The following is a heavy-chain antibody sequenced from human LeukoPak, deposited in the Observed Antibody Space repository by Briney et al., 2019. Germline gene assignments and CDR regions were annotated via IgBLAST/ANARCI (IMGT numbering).Heavy chain of an antibody. CDR1: GGSFSIYY. CDR2: IYTSGST. D-gene: IGHD6-19*01. V-gene: IGHV4-59*10. J-gene: IGHJ3*02. CDR3: ARMGGWYDAFDI. Sequence: KPSETLSLTCAVYGGSFSIYYWSWIRQPAGKGLEWIGRIYTSGSTNYNPSLKSRVTMSVDTSKNQFSLKLSSVTAADTAVYYCARMGGWYDAFDIWGQGTMVTVSS.